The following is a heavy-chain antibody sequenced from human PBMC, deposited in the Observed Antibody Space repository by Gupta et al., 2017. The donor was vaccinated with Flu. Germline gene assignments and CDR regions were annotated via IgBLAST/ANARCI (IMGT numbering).Heavy chain of an antibody. Sequence: VGRVKSKTDGGTTDYAAPVKGRFTISRDDSKKTLYLQMNTLKTEDTAGYYCTTASEEIVTVSTVYYYYYHMDVWGTGTTVTVSS. V-gene: IGHV3-15*01. J-gene: IGHJ6*03. CDR2: VKSKTDGGTT. CDR3: TTASEEIVTVSTVYYYYYHMDV. D-gene: IGHD4-4*01.